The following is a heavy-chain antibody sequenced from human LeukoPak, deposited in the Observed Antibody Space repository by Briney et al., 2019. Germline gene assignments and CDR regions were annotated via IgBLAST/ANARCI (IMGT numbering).Heavy chain of an antibody. D-gene: IGHD3-9*01. CDR3: AISDVLTGYYSTTFDY. Sequence: ASVKVSCKAFGYTFTSYGISWVRQAPGQGLEWMGWISAYNGNTNYAQKLQGRVTMTTDTSTSTAYMELRSLRSDDTAVYYCAISDVLTGYYSTTFDYWGQGTLVTVSS. CDR2: ISAYNGNT. CDR1: GYTFTSYG. V-gene: IGHV1-18*01. J-gene: IGHJ4*02.